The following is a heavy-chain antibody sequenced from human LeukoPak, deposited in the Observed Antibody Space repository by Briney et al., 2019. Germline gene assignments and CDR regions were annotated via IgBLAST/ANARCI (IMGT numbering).Heavy chain of an antibody. CDR1: GGSISSSSYY. D-gene: IGHD3-22*01. V-gene: IGHV4-39*01. Sequence: SETLSLTCTVSGGSISSSSYYWGWIRQPPGKGLEWIVSIYYSGSTYYNPSLKSRVTISVDTSKNQFSLKLSSVTAADTAVYYCARHMYYYDSSGYQHFDYWGQGTLVTVSS. CDR3: ARHMYYYDSSGYQHFDY. J-gene: IGHJ4*02. CDR2: IYYSGST.